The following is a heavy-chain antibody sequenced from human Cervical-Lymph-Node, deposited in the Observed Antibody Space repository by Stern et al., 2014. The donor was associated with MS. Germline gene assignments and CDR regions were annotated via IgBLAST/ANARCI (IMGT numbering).Heavy chain of an antibody. J-gene: IGHJ4*02. CDR2: INPSGGST. D-gene: IGHD7-27*01. CDR3: ASGSLGH. V-gene: IGHV1-46*01. Sequence: QVQLVQSEAEVRKPGASVKVSCKASGYTLTSYYMHWVRQAPGQGLEWMGMINPSGGSTDYAQKFQGRITLTRDMSTSTVYMELSSLRSVDPAVYYCASGSLGHWGQGTLVTVSS. CDR1: GYTLTSYY.